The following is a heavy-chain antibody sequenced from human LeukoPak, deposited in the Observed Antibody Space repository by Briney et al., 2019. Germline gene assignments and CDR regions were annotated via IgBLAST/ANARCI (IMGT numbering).Heavy chain of an antibody. CDR1: GGSISRSSYY. CDR3: ARYSESYPHDAFDI. V-gene: IGHV4-39*02. Sequence: SETLSLTCTVSGGSISRSSYYWGWIRQPPGKGREWIGSIYHSGSTYYNPSLKSRVNISVDTSKTHFYMKLSSVTAADTAVYYCARYSESYPHDAFDIWGQGTMVTVSS. D-gene: IGHD1-26*01. J-gene: IGHJ3*02. CDR2: IYHSGST.